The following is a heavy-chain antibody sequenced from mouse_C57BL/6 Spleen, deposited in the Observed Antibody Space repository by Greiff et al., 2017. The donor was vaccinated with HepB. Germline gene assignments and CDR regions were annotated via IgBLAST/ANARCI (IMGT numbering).Heavy chain of an antibody. Sequence: VQLQQPGAELVKPGASVKMSCKASGYTFTSYWITWVKQRPGQGLEWIGDIYPGSGSTNYNEKFKSKATLTVDTSSSTAYMQLSSLTSEDSAVYYCARKLTNWDGDDYWGQGTTLTVSS. J-gene: IGHJ2*01. CDR1: GYTFTSYW. CDR3: ARKLTNWDGDDY. D-gene: IGHD4-1*01. V-gene: IGHV1-55*01. CDR2: IYPGSGST.